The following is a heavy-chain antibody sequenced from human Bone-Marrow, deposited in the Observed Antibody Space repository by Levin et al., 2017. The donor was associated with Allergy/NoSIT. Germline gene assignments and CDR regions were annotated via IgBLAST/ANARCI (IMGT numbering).Heavy chain of an antibody. CDR3: ARPLNGWDLYAMDV. CDR2: IRKKDYNYAT. J-gene: IGHJ6*02. D-gene: IGHD6-19*01. Sequence: LSLPCAASGFTFRDSAVHWVRQAPGKGLEWVGYIRKKDYNYATAYSASVKGRFTVSRDDSKNTAYLQMNSLKTEDTAVYYCARPLNGWDLYAMDVWGQGTTVTVSS. V-gene: IGHV3-73*01. CDR1: GFTFRDSA.